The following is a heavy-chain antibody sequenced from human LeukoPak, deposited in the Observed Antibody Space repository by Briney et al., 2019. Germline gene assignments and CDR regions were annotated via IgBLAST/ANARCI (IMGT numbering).Heavy chain of an antibody. Sequence: PSETLSLTCTVSGGSTSSGGYYWSWIRQHPGKGLEWIGYIYYSGSTYYNPSLKSRVTISVDTSKNQFSLKLSSVTAADTAVYYCARDHRPGIKNYYYYGMDVWGQGTTVTVSS. CDR3: ARDHRPGIKNYYYYGMDV. CDR1: GGSTSSGGYY. J-gene: IGHJ6*02. V-gene: IGHV4-31*03. CDR2: IYYSGST. D-gene: IGHD6-13*01.